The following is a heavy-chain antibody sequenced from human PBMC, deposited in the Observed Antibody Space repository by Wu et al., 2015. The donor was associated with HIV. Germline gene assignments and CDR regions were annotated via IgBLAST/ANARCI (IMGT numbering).Heavy chain of an antibody. V-gene: IGHV1-8*01. Sequence: QVQLVQSGAEVKKPGASVKVSCKASGYTFTSYDINWVRQATGQGLEWMGWMNPNSGNTGYAQKFQGRVTMTRNTSISTAYMELSSLRSEDTAVYYCARFRKQQRPYYYYYGMDVVGPRDHGHRSP. J-gene: IGHJ6*02. CDR1: GYTFTSYD. CDR2: MNPNSGNT. CDR3: ARFRKQQRPYYYYYGMDV. D-gene: IGHD6-13*01.